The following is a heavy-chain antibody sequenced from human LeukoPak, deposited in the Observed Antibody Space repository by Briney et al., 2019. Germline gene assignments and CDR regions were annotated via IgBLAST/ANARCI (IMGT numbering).Heavy chain of an antibody. CDR1: GGTFSSYA. D-gene: IGHD3-10*01. Sequence: SVKVSCKASGGTFSSYAISWVRQAPGQGLEWVGGIIPIFGTANYAQKFQGRVTITTDESTSTAYMELSSLRSEDTGVYYCASERRDKWFGVTVADAFDIWGQGTMVTVSS. CDR2: IIPIFGTA. V-gene: IGHV1-69*05. J-gene: IGHJ3*02. CDR3: ASERRDKWFGVTVADAFDI.